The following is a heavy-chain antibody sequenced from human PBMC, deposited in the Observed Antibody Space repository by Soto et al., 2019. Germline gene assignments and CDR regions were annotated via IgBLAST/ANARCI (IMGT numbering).Heavy chain of an antibody. J-gene: IGHJ3*02. V-gene: IGHV3-53*01. Sequence: GGSLRLSCAASGFTVSSNYMSWVRQAPGKGLEWVSVIYSGGSTYYADSVKGRFTISRDNSKNTLYLQMNSLRAEDTAVYYCARETRAWRLYGVIGVGPREVGAFDIWGQGTMVTISS. CDR1: GFTVSSNY. CDR2: IYSGGST. D-gene: IGHD3-3*01. CDR3: ARETRAWRLYGVIGVGPREVGAFDI.